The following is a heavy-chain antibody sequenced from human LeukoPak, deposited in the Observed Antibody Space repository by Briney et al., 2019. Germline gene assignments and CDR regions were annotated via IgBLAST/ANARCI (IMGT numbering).Heavy chain of an antibody. D-gene: IGHD2-15*01. CDR3: AKRGGYCTGGSCYSYYFDY. Sequence: GGSLRLSCAASGFTFSSYAMSWVRQAPGKGLEWVSIISGSGGSTYYADSVKGRFTISRDNSKNTLYLKMNSLRAEDTAVYYCAKRGGYCTGGSCYSYYFDYWGQGTLVTVSS. CDR2: ISGSGGST. J-gene: IGHJ4*02. V-gene: IGHV3-23*01. CDR1: GFTFSSYA.